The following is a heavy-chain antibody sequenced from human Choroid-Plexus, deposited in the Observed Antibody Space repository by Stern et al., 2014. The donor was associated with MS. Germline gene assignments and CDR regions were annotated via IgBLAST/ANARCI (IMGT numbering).Heavy chain of an antibody. V-gene: IGHV3-30*18. CDR3: AKDRQYLTYFFDH. J-gene: IGHJ5*02. CDR2: VSYDGSNK. D-gene: IGHD2/OR15-2a*01. CDR1: GFTLGSCA. Sequence: QVQLVESGGGVVQPGRPLRLSCVASGFTLGSCAMHWVRQAPGKGLEWVAGVSYDGSNKYYADSLKGRFTISRDNSQNTVYMQMSSLRPEDTAVYYCAKDRQYLTYFFDHWGQGSLVTVSS.